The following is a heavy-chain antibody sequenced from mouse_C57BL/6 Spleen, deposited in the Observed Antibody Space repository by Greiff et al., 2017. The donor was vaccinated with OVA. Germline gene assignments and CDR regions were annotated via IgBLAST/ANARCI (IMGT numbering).Heavy chain of an antibody. Sequence: EVKLVESGGGLVQPKGSLKLSCAASGFSFNTYAMNWVRQAPGKGLEWVARIRSKSNNYATYYADSVKDRFTISRDDSESMLYLQMNNLKTEDTAMYYCSSSSYDGYAMDYWGQGTSVTVSS. D-gene: IGHD1-1*01. J-gene: IGHJ4*01. CDR3: SSSSYDGYAMDY. CDR1: GFSFNTYA. CDR2: IRSKSNNYAT. V-gene: IGHV10-1*01.